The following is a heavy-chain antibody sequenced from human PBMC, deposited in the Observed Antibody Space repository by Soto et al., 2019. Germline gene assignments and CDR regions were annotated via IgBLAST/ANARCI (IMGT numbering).Heavy chain of an antibody. V-gene: IGHV3-30*18. CDR1: GFPFSSYA. J-gene: IGHJ4*02. Sequence: WGSLRLSCAASGFPFSSYAMHWVRQAPGKGLEWVAVISYDGGNQYYADSVKGRFTISRDNSKNTLYLQMNSLRADDTAVYYCAKDPGYSSGYFDYWGQGTLVTVSS. CDR3: AKDPGYSSGYFDY. D-gene: IGHD6-19*01. CDR2: ISYDGGNQ.